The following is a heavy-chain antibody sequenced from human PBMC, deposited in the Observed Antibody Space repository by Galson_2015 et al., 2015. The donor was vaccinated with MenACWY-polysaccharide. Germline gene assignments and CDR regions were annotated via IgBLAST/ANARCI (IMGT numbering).Heavy chain of an antibody. J-gene: IGHJ6*03. CDR3: AKAHIAARPDRRMVYFYYMDV. Sequence: SLRLSCAASGFTFSSYAMSWVRQAPGKGLEWVSAISDNDDRTFYADSVKGRFTISRDNSKNTLYLRMNSLRAEDTAVYYCAKAHIAARPDRRMVYFYYMDVWGKRTTVTVSS. V-gene: IGHV3-23*01. D-gene: IGHD6-6*01. CDR1: GFTFSSYA. CDR2: ISDNDDRT.